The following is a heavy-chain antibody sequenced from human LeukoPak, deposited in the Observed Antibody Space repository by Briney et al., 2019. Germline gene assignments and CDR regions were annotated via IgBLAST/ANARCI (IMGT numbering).Heavy chain of an antibody. Sequence: GGSLRLSCAASGFTFSSYWMSWVRQAPGKGLEWVANIKQDGSEKYYVDSVKGRFTISRDNAKNSLYLQMNSLRAEDTAVYYCARERFGTVTAGYYYYMDVWGKGTTVTISS. CDR1: GFTFSSYW. V-gene: IGHV3-7*01. CDR2: IKQDGSEK. D-gene: IGHD2-21*02. CDR3: ARERFGTVTAGYYYYMDV. J-gene: IGHJ6*03.